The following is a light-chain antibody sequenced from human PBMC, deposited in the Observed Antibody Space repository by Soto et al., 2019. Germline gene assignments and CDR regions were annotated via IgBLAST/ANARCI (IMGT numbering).Light chain of an antibody. CDR1: QSISVW. CDR3: QHYNSYSEA. J-gene: IGKJ1*01. CDR2: KAS. Sequence: DIQMTQSPSTLSASVGDRVTITCRASQSISVWLAWYQQQPGKAPKLLLYKASTLKSGVPSRFSGSGSGTEFTLTISSLQPDDFATYYCQHYNSYSEAFGQGTKVDIK. V-gene: IGKV1-5*03.